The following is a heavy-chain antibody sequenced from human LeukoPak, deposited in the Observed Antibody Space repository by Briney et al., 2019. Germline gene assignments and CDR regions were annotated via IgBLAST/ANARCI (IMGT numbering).Heavy chain of an antibody. CDR3: AKDLQKYSSSGFDY. Sequence: GGSLRLSCAASGFTFSSYAMSWVRQAPGKGLEWVSSISGSGNRTYYADSVKGRLTISRDNSKNTLYLQMNSLRAEDTAVYYCAKDLQKYSSSGFDYWGQGTLVTVPS. D-gene: IGHD6-6*01. CDR1: GFTFSSYA. V-gene: IGHV3-23*01. CDR2: ISGSGNRT. J-gene: IGHJ4*02.